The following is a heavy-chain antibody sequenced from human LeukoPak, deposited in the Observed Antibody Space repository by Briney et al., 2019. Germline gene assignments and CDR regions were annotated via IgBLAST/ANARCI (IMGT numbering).Heavy chain of an antibody. CDR3: ARGSNWFDP. V-gene: IGHV4-59*01. J-gene: IGHJ5*02. D-gene: IGHD6-6*01. CDR1: GGSISSYY. Sequence: PSETLSLTCTVSGGSISSYYWSWIRQPPGKGLEWIAYIYYSGTTKYNPSLKSRVTISVDTSKNQFSLKLTSVTAADTAVYYCARGSNWFDPWGQGILVTVSS. CDR2: IYYSGTT.